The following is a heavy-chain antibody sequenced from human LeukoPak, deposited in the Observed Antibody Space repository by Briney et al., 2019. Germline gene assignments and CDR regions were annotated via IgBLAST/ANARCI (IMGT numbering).Heavy chain of an antibody. CDR1: GGSFGGYY. CDR2: INHSGST. J-gene: IGHJ4*02. V-gene: IGHV4-34*01. CDR3: ARGSLGGQWQWLDPAFDY. Sequence: SETLSLTCAVYGGSFGGYYWSWIRQPPGKGLEWIGEINHSGSTNYNPSLKSRVTISVDTSKNQFSLKLSSVTAADTAVYYCARGSLGGQWQWLDPAFDYWGQGTLVTVSS. D-gene: IGHD6-19*01.